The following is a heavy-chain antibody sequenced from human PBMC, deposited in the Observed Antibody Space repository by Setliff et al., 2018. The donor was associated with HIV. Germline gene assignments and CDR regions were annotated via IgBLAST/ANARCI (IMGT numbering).Heavy chain of an antibody. CDR1: GYTFTTYD. CDR2: ISPYNGHT. CDR3: ARTDYGGNSGGNYFDY. V-gene: IGHV1-18*01. Sequence: GASVKVSCKASGYTFTTYDITWVRQAPGQGLEWLGWISPYNGHTNFAQKFQGRVTMTTDTATSTAYMEVRSLRSDDTAVYYCARTDYGGNSGGNYFDYWGQGSLVTV. D-gene: IGHD4-17*01. J-gene: IGHJ4*02.